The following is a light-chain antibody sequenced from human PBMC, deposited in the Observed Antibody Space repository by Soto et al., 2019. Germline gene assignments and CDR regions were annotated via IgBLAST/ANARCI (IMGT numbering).Light chain of an antibody. Sequence: QSVLTQPPSVSAAPGQKVTISCSRNSSNIGNSFVSWYQELPGRAPKLLVYDNTKRPSGIPDRFSGSKSGTSATLGITGLQTEDEADYYCGAWDNSLSAVVFGGGTKLTVL. CDR1: SSNIGNSF. CDR2: DNT. CDR3: GAWDNSLSAVV. J-gene: IGLJ2*01. V-gene: IGLV1-51*01.